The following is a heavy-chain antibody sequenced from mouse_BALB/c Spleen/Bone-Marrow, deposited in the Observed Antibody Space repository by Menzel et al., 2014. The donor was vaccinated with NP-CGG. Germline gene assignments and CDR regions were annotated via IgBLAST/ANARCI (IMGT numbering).Heavy chain of an antibody. CDR2: IYPGDDDT. V-gene: IGHV1-80*01. CDR3: ARGGISIDY. Sequence: VQLQQSGAELVRPGSSVKISCKASGYAFSIYWMNCVKQRPGQGLEWIGQIYPGDDDTDYNGKFKGKATLTADRSSSTAYMQLNSLTSEDSAVYFCARGGISIDYWGQGTTLTVSS. J-gene: IGHJ2*01. CDR1: GYAFSIYW.